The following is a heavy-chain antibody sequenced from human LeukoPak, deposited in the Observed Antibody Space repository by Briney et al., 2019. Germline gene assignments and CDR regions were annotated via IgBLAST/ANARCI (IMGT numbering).Heavy chain of an antibody. V-gene: IGHV4-61*01. CDR2: IYYSGST. Sequence: SETLSLTCTVSGGSVSSGSYYWSWIRQPPGKGLEWIGYIYYSGSTNYNPSLKSRVTISVDTPKNQFSLKLSSVTAADTAVYYCARAGYSYGTDYWGQGTLVTVSS. J-gene: IGHJ4*02. D-gene: IGHD5-18*01. CDR3: ARAGYSYGTDY. CDR1: GGSVSSGSYY.